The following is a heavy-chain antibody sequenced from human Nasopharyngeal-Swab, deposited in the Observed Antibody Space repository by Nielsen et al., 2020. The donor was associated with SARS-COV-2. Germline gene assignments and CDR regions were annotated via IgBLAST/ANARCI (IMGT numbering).Heavy chain of an antibody. CDR1: GFTFSKCW. D-gene: IGHD5-24*01. CDR2: IKEDGSEE. V-gene: IGHV3-7*05. Sequence: GESLKISCAASGFTFSKCWMSWVRQAPGKGLEWVANIKEDGSEEYYVDSVKGRFTISRDNAKNSLFLQMNSLRAEDTAVYFCAREGRDGAVSSWGQGTLVTVSS. J-gene: IGHJ5*02. CDR3: AREGRDGAVSS.